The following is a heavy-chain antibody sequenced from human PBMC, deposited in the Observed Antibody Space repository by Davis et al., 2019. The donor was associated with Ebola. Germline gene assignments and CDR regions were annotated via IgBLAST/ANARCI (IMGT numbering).Heavy chain of an antibody. CDR3: ARVSSNSGWWGGSYYYYAMDV. J-gene: IGHJ6*02. D-gene: IGHD6-19*01. Sequence: ETLSLTCSVSGGSISTGGYYWSWIRQAPGKGLEWVSSISSSSSYIYYADSVKGRFTISRDNSKNTLYLQMNSLRAEDTAVYYCARVSSNSGWWGGSYYYYAMDVWGQGTTVTVSS. CDR1: GGSISTGGYY. CDR2: ISSSSSYI. V-gene: IGHV3-21*01.